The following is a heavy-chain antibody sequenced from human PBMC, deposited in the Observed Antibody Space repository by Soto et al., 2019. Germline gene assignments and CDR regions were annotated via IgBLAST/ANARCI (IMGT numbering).Heavy chain of an antibody. CDR1: GGSITTGGYY. V-gene: IGHV4-31*03. CDR3: ARTKCSGGSCYSWSLDY. CDR2: RYYSEST. D-gene: IGHD2-15*01. Sequence: SETLSLTCTVSGGSITTGGYYWSWIRQLPGKGLEWIGHRYYSESTYYYPSLKSRVSISLDTSKNQFSLKLSFVTAADTAMYYCARTKCSGGSCYSWSLDYWGQGTLVTVSS. J-gene: IGHJ4*02.